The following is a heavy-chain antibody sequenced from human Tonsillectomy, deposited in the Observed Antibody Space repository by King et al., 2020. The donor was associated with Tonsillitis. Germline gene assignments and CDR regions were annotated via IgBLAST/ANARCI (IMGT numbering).Heavy chain of an antibody. Sequence: VQLQESGPGLVKPSETLSLTCSVSGGFISSYFWSWIRQPPGRGLEWIGYSYYTVSTHYNTSLKSRVTISVDSSKNQFSLRLSSVTAADTAVYYCARDVGGNSDYWGQGTLVTVSS. CDR1: GGFISSYF. V-gene: IGHV4-59*01. CDR3: ARDVGGNSDY. D-gene: IGHD4-23*01. CDR2: SYYTVST. J-gene: IGHJ4*02.